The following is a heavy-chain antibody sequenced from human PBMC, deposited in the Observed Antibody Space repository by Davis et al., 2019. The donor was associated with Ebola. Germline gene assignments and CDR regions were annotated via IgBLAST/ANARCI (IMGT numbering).Heavy chain of an antibody. D-gene: IGHD3-16*01. CDR1: GYSFTNYW. Sequence: GESLKISCEGSGYSFTNYWIGWVRQMPGKGLEWMGMIYPGDSDTKYSPSFQGQVTISSDKSINTAYLQWSGLKASDTAKYYCVRLPFTFGLLDSWGQGSLVIVSS. CDR3: VRLPFTFGLLDS. J-gene: IGHJ5*01. V-gene: IGHV5-51*01. CDR2: IYPGDSDT.